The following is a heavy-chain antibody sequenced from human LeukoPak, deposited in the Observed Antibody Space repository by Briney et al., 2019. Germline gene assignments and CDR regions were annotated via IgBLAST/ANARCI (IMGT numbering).Heavy chain of an antibody. CDR1: GFAFSTYA. CDR2: ISSNVINT. D-gene: IGHD3-16*01. CDR3: AKGGGGYYDY. V-gene: IGHV3-23*01. Sequence: PGGSLRLSCAVSGFAFSTYAMNWVRQAPGKGLEWVSAISSNVINTCYADSVKGRFTISRDNSKNTLYLQMNSLRAEDTAIYYCAKGGGGYYDYWGQGTQVTVSS. J-gene: IGHJ4*02.